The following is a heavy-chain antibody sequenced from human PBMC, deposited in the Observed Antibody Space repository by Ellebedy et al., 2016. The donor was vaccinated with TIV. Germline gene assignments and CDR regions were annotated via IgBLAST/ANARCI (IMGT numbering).Heavy chain of an antibody. CDR1: GFTFSSYG. V-gene: IGHV3-33*01. CDR3: ARYLRITMVRGERYYFDY. J-gene: IGHJ4*02. D-gene: IGHD3-10*01. Sequence: GESLKISCAASGFTFSSYGMHRVRQAPGKGLEWVAVIWYDGSNKYYADSVKGRFTISRDNSKNTLYLQMNSLRAEDTAVYYCARYLRITMVRGERYYFDYWGQGTLVTVSS. CDR2: IWYDGSNK.